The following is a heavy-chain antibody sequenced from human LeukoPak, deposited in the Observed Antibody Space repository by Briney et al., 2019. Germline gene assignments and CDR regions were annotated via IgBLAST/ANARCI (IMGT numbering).Heavy chain of an antibody. CDR2: ISTSSTNI. D-gene: IGHD1-26*01. CDR3: ARSSGSYYYGFDY. CDR1: GFTFSSYS. Sequence: PGGSLRLSCAASGFTFSSYSMNWVRQAPGKGLEWVSYISTSSTNIYYADSVKGRFTISRDNAKNSLYLQMNSLRDEDTAVYYCARSSGSYYYGFDYWGQGTLVTVSS. J-gene: IGHJ4*02. V-gene: IGHV3-48*02.